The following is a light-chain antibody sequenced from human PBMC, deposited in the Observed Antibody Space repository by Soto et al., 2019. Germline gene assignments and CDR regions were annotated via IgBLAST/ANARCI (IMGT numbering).Light chain of an antibody. CDR2: KAS. J-gene: IGKJ1*01. CDR1: QSVTTW. CDR3: QQYNNYPWT. Sequence: DIQMTQSPSTLSASVGDRVTITCRASQSVTTWLAWYQQKPGKAPKLLIYKASNLESGLPSRFTGSGSGTEFTLTISSLQPDDFATFYCQQYNNYPWTFGQGNKVDIK. V-gene: IGKV1-5*03.